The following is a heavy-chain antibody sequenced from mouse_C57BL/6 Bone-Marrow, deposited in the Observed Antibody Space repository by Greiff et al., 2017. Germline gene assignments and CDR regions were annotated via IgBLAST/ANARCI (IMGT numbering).Heavy chain of an antibody. Sequence: EVKVVESEGGLVQPGSSMKLSCTASGFTFSDYYMAWVRQVPEKGLEWVANINYDGSSTYYLDSLKSRFIISRDNAKNILYLQMSSLKSEDTATYCCARDDGNYVFAYWGQGTLVTVSA. D-gene: IGHD2-1*01. J-gene: IGHJ3*01. V-gene: IGHV5-16*01. CDR2: INYDGSST. CDR1: GFTFSDYY. CDR3: ARDDGNYVFAY.